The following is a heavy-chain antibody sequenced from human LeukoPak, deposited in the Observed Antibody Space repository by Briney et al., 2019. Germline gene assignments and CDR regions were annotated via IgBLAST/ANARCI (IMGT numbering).Heavy chain of an antibody. Sequence: ASVKVSCKASGYTFTDYYMHWVRQAPGQGLEWMGWINPNSGGTNYAQKFQGRVTMTRDTSISTAYMELSRLRSDDTAVYYCARVLVPLYYMDVWGKGTTVTVSS. CDR2: INPNSGGT. CDR3: ARVLVPLYYMDV. J-gene: IGHJ6*03. V-gene: IGHV1-2*02. CDR1: GYTFTDYY.